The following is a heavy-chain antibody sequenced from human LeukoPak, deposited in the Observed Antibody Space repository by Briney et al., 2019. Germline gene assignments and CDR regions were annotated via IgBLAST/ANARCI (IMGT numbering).Heavy chain of an antibody. CDR1: GFTFRNYW. V-gene: IGHV3-7*01. D-gene: IGHD5-12*01. J-gene: IGHJ4*02. CDR2: IKNDGSDK. CDR3: VNLGYSD. Sequence: GGSLRLSCAASGFTFRNYWMGWVRQAPGKGLEWVATIKNDGSDKYYVDSVKGRFTLSRDNAKNLVYLQMNSLRVEDTAVYYCVNLGYSDGGQGTLVTVSS.